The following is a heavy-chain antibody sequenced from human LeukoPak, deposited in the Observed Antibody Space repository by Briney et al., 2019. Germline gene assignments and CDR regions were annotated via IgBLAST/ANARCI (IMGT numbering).Heavy chain of an antibody. J-gene: IGHJ4*02. Sequence: EASVKVSCKVSGYTLTELSMHWVRQAPGKGLEWMGGFDPEDGETIYAQKFQGRVTMTEDTSTDTAYMELCSLRSEDTAVYYCATATYGGYDSSGYLDYWGQGTLVTVSS. CDR3: ATATYGGYDSSGYLDY. D-gene: IGHD3-22*01. CDR1: GYTLTELS. V-gene: IGHV1-24*01. CDR2: FDPEDGET.